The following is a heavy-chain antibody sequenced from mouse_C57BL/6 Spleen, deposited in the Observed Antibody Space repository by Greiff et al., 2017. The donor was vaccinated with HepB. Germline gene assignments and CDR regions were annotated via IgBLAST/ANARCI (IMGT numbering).Heavy chain of an antibody. V-gene: IGHV1-42*01. CDR2: INPSTGGT. D-gene: IGHD4-1*01. Sequence: EVQLQQSGPELVKPGASVKISCKASGYSFTGYYMNWVKQSPEKSLEWIGEINPSTGGTTYNQKFKAKATLTVDKSSSTAYMQLKSLTSEDSAVYYCASQGLGRYFDYWGQGTTLTVSS. CDR3: ASQGLGRYFDY. CDR1: GYSFTGYY. J-gene: IGHJ2*01.